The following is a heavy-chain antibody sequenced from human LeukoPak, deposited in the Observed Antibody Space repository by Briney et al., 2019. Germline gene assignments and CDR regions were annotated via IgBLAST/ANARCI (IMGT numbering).Heavy chain of an antibody. J-gene: IGHJ6*03. Sequence: SVKVSCKASGGTFSSYAISWVRQAPGQGLEWMGGIIPIFGTANYAQKFQGRVTITTDESTSTAYMELSSLRSEDTAVYYCARVRGLTVTTLHYYYYYMDVWGKGTTVTVSS. CDR3: ARVRGLTVTTLHYYYYYMDV. CDR2: IIPIFGTA. CDR1: GGTFSSYA. D-gene: IGHD4-11*01. V-gene: IGHV1-69*05.